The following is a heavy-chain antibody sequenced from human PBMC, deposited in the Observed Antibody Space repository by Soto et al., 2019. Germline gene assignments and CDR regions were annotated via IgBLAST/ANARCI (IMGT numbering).Heavy chain of an antibody. Sequence: PSETLSLTCTVSGGSISSLYWSWIRQPPGKGLEWIGYTYYSGSTNYNPSLKSRVTISVDTSKNQFSLKLNSVTAADTAVYYCARENYGDFFDYWGQGTLVTVSS. V-gene: IGHV4-59*01. D-gene: IGHD4-17*01. J-gene: IGHJ4*02. CDR3: ARENYGDFFDY. CDR1: GGSISSLY. CDR2: TYYSGST.